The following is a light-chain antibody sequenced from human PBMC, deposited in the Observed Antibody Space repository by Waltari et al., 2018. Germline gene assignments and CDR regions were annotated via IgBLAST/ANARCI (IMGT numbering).Light chain of an antibody. Sequence: QSALTQPPSASGSPGQSVTISCTGTSSAIGGYNYFSWYQQHTGKAPKVIIYDVSSRPSGVSNRFSGSKSANTASLTISGLQAEDEADYYCTSYTTSSVLFGGGTKLTVL. CDR2: DVS. V-gene: IGLV2-14*03. J-gene: IGLJ2*01. CDR3: TSYTTSSVL. CDR1: SSAIGGYNY.